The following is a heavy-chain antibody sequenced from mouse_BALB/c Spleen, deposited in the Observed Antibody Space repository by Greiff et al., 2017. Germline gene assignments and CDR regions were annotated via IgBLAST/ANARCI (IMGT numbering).Heavy chain of an antibody. CDR1: GYTFTDYN. V-gene: IGHV1S29*02. Sequence: VQLKESGPELVKPGASVKISCKASGYTFTDYNMHWVKQSHGKSLEWIGYIYPYNGGTGYNQKFKSKATLTVDNSSSTAYMELRSLTSEDSAVYYCARDDEGLAYWGQGTLVTVSA. CDR2: IYPYNGGT. D-gene: IGHD2-12*01. J-gene: IGHJ3*01. CDR3: ARDDEGLAY.